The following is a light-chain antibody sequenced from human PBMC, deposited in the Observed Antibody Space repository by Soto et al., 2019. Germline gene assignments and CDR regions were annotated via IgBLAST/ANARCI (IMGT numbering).Light chain of an antibody. Sequence: QSALTQPASVSGSPGQSITISCAGTSSDVGGYNAVSWYQQNPGKAPKLMIYDVSRRPSGVSDRFSGSKSGNTASLTISGLQTEDEADYYCCSFIRTRSLGYFFGTGTKLTVL. CDR2: DVS. J-gene: IGLJ1*01. CDR1: SSDVGGYNA. V-gene: IGLV2-14*03. CDR3: CSFIRTRSLGYF.